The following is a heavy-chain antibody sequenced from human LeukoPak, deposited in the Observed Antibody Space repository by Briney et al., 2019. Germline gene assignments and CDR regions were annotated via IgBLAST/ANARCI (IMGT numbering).Heavy chain of an antibody. Sequence: ASVTVSCKASGYTFTSYYMHWVRQAPGQGLEWMGIINPSGGSTSYAQKFQGRVTMTRDTSTSTVYMELSSLRSEDTAVYYCARGANSAAAGSEGPFDYWGQGTLVTVSS. CDR2: INPSGGST. V-gene: IGHV1-46*01. CDR1: GYTFTSYY. CDR3: ARGANSAAAGSEGPFDY. J-gene: IGHJ4*02. D-gene: IGHD6-13*01.